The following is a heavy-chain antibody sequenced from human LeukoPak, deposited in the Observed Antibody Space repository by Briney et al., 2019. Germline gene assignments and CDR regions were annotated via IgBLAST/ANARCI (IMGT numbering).Heavy chain of an antibody. CDR2: ISYDGSNK. Sequence: PGRSLRLSCAASGFTFSSYAMHWVRQAPGKGLEWVAAISYDGSNKYYADSVKGRFTISRDSSKNTLYLQMNSLRAEDAAVYYCAKAPVTTCSGAYCYPFDYWGQGTLVTVSS. CDR1: GFTFSSYA. D-gene: IGHD2-15*01. CDR3: AKAPVTTCSGAYCYPFDY. J-gene: IGHJ4*02. V-gene: IGHV3-30*04.